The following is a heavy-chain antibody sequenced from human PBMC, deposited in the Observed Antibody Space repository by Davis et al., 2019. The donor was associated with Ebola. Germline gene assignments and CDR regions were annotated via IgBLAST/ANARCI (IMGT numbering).Heavy chain of an antibody. V-gene: IGHV1-3*01. J-gene: IGHJ5*02. CDR2: INAGNGNT. CDR1: GYTFTSYY. D-gene: IGHD3-10*01. Sequence: ASVKVSCKASGYTFTSYYMHWVRQAPGQRLEWMGWINAGNGNTKYSQKFQGRVTITRDTSASTAYMELSSLRSEDTAVYYCARDDYWSGENWFDPWGQGTLVTVSS. CDR3: ARDDYWSGENWFDP.